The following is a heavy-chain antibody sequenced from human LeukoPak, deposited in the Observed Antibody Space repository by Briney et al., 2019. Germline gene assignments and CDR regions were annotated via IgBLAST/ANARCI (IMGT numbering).Heavy chain of an antibody. J-gene: IGHJ6*03. Sequence: PGGSLRLSCAASGFTFSSYAMSWVRQAPGKGLEWVSAISGSGGSTYYADSVKGRFTISRDNSKNTLYLQMNSLRAEDTAVYYCAKVLPGDYTPYYYYYMDVWGKGTTVTVSS. CDR1: GFTFSSYA. CDR2: ISGSGGST. V-gene: IGHV3-23*01. D-gene: IGHD4-11*01. CDR3: AKVLPGDYTPYYYYYMDV.